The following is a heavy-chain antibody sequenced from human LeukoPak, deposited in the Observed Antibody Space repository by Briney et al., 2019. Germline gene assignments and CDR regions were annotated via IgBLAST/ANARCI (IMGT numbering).Heavy chain of an antibody. CDR3: ARDPAPNGGFPHWYFDL. CDR2: INPNSGGT. Sequence: ASVKVSCKASGYTFTGYYMHWVRQAPGQGLEWMGWINPNSGGTNYAQKFQGRVTMTRDTSLSTAYMELSRLRSDDTAVYYCARDPAPNGGFPHWYFDLWGRGTLVTVSS. J-gene: IGHJ2*01. CDR1: GYTFTGYY. V-gene: IGHV1-2*02. D-gene: IGHD7-27*01.